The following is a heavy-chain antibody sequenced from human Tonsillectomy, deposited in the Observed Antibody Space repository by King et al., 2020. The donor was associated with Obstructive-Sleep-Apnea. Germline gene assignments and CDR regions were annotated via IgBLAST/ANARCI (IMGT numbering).Heavy chain of an antibody. CDR3: SYSPGVRGPNYYGMDV. CDR2: IYWNNYK. Sequence: TLKESGPTLVRPTQTLTLTCSFSGFSLSAIGVGVGWVRQPPGKALECLALIYWNNYKRYSPSLESRLTITKDTSKNQVVLTMTLMDTVDTATYFCSYSPGVRGPNYYGMDVWGQGTAVTVSS. V-gene: IGHV2-5*01. D-gene: IGHD3-10*01. J-gene: IGHJ6*02. CDR1: GFSLSAIGVG.